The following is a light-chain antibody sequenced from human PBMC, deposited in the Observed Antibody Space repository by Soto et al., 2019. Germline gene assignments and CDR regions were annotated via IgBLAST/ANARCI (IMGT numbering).Light chain of an antibody. V-gene: IGKV3-20*01. CDR2: GAS. J-gene: IGKJ1*01. Sequence: EIVLTQSPGTLSLSPGERATLSCRASQSVSRSYLAWYQQKPGQAPRLLIYGASSRATGIPDRFSGSGSGTDFTLTIRCMEPEDFAVYYCQQYGSSPPWTFGQGTKVEIK. CDR1: QSVSRSY. CDR3: QQYGSSPPWT.